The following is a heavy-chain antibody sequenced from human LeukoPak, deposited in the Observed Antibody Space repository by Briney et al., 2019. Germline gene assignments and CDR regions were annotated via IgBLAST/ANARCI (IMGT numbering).Heavy chain of an antibody. V-gene: IGHV1-2*02. D-gene: IGHD3-3*01. CDR3: ARWGGHFSD. CDR1: GYTFSGYY. J-gene: IGHJ4*02. CDR2: INPTSRNT. Sequence: ASVKVSCKASGYTFSGYYIHWVRQAPGQGLEWMGWINPTSRNTNSAPRFQGRITLTSDTSISTAYTELNNVTSDDTATYYCARWGGHFSDWGQGTLVSVSS.